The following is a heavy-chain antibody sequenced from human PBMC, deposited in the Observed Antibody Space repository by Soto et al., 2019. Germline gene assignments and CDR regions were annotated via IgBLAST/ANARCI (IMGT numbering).Heavy chain of an antibody. CDR1: GFTFSSYS. D-gene: IGHD2-2*01. Sequence: GGSLRLSCAASGFTFSSYSMNWVRQAPGKGLEWVSYISSSSSTIYYADSVKGRFTISRDNAKNSLYLQMNSLRAEDTAVYYCAREGYYRCSSTSCYAEFDYWGQGTLVTVSS. J-gene: IGHJ4*02. CDR2: ISSSSSTI. V-gene: IGHV3-48*01. CDR3: AREGYYRCSSTSCYAEFDY.